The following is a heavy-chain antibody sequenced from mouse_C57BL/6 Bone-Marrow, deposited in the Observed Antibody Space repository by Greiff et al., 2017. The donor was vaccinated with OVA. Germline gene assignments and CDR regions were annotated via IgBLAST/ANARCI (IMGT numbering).Heavy chain of an antibody. CDR3: ARPGSSYFDY. D-gene: IGHD1-1*01. CDR2: ISSGSSTI. CDR1: GFTFSDYG. Sequence: EVMLVESGGGLVKPGGSLKLSCAASGFTFSDYGMHWVRQAPEKGLEWVAYISSGSSTIYYADTVKGRFTISRDNAKNTLFLQMTSLRAEDTAMYYCARPGSSYFDYWGQGTTLTVSS. J-gene: IGHJ2*01. V-gene: IGHV5-17*01.